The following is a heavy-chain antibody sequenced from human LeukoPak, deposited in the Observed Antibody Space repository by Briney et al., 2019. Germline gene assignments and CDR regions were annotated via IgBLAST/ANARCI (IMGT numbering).Heavy chain of an antibody. CDR3: ARDWSPDTAMGLPGAFDI. CDR2: INPHGGGT. J-gene: IGHJ3*02. CDR1: GYTFTAYY. Sequence: ASVKVSCKASGYTFTAYYIHWVRQAPGQGLEWMGRINPHGGGTNYAQQFQGRVTMTRDTSISTAYMELSSLRSEDTAVYYCARDWSPDTAMGLPGAFDIWGQGTMVTVSS. D-gene: IGHD5-18*01. V-gene: IGHV1-2*06.